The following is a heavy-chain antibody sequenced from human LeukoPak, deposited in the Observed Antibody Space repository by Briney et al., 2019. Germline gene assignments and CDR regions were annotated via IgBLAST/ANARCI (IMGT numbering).Heavy chain of an antibody. CDR3: ARGPVRGVIMGAFDI. Sequence: PSETLSLTCAVYGGSFSGYYWSWIRQPPRKGLEWIGEINHSGSTNYNPSLKSRVTISVDTSKNQFSLKLSSVTAADTAVYYCARGPVRGVIMGAFDIWGQGTMVTVSS. CDR1: GGSFSGYY. CDR2: INHSGST. J-gene: IGHJ3*02. D-gene: IGHD3-10*01. V-gene: IGHV4-34*01.